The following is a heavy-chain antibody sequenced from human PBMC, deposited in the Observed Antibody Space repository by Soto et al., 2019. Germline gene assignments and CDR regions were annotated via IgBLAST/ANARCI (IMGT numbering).Heavy chain of an antibody. CDR1: GGSISSGGYY. Sequence: SETLSLTCTVSGGSISSGGYYWSWIRQHPGKGLAWIGYIYYSGSTYYNPSLKSRVTISVDTSKNQFSLKLSSVTAADTAVYYCARGRGQLRYVGFDIWGQGTMVTVSS. D-gene: IGHD3-9*01. CDR3: ARGRGQLRYVGFDI. V-gene: IGHV4-31*03. J-gene: IGHJ3*02. CDR2: IYYSGST.